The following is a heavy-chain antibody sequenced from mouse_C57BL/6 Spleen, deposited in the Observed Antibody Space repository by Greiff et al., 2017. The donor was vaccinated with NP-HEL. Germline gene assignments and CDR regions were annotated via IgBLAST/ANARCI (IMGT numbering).Heavy chain of an antibody. CDR1: GFSLSTFGMG. CDR3: ARIADSWSGFTY. D-gene: IGHD3-3*01. V-gene: IGHV8-8*01. CDR2: IWWDDEK. Sequence: QVQLKDSGPGILQPSQTLSLTCSFSGFSLSTFGMGVGWIRQPSGKGLEWLAHIWWDDEKYYNPALKSRLTISKDTSNNQVFLTIANLDTADTATYYCARIADSWSGFTYWGQGTLVTVSA. J-gene: IGHJ3*01.